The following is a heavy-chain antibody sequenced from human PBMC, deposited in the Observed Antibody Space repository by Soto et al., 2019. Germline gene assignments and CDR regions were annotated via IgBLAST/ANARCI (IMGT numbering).Heavy chain of an antibody. D-gene: IGHD4-17*01. J-gene: IGHJ6*03. CDR3: ARDYGAPYYYYYMDV. V-gene: IGHV4-31*03. CDR2: IYYSGST. Sequence: QVQLQESGPGLVKPSQTLSLTCTVSGGSISSGGYYWSWIRQHPGKGLEWIGYIYYSGSTYYNPYLKSRVTISVHTSKNQFSLKLSSVTAADTAVYYCARDYGAPYYYYYMDVWGKGTTVTVSS. CDR1: GGSISSGGYY.